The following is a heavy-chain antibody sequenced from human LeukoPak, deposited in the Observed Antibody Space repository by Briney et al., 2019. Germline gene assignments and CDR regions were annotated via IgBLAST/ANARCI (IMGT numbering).Heavy chain of an antibody. Sequence: GGSLRLSCAASGFTFSSYSMNRVRQAPGKGLEWVSYISSSSSTIYYADSVKGRSTISRDNAKNSLYLQMNSLKTEDTAVYFCIRYGYNLAEYSQHWGQGTLVTVSS. J-gene: IGHJ1*01. V-gene: IGHV3-48*01. CDR2: ISSSSSTI. CDR3: IRYGYNLAEYSQH. CDR1: GFTFSSYS. D-gene: IGHD5-24*01.